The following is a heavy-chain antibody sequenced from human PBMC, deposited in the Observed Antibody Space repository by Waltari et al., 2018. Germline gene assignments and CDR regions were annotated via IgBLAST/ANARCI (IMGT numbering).Heavy chain of an antibody. Sequence: QVRLVQSGAEVKKPGASVKVSCKASGYTFPNYDLNWVRQVSGQGLEWMGLMNPSSGDTGLAQNFRGRVAMTRDTSTGTADMELRGLTSADTAFYYCARGTYIVGYDYWGQGTPVTVS. D-gene: IGHD1-26*01. CDR1: GYTFPNYD. J-gene: IGHJ4*02. V-gene: IGHV1-8*01. CDR2: MNPSSGDT. CDR3: ARGTYIVGYDY.